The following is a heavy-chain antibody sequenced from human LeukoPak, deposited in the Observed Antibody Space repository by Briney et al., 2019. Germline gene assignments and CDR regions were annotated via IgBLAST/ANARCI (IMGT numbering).Heavy chain of an antibody. CDR3: ARGNSLDY. CDR1: GYTFGDYG. CDR2: IKQDASER. Sequence: GGSLRLSCAASGYTFGDYGMTWVRQAPGKGLEWVANIKQDASERYYVDSVKGRFTISRDNAKNSLFLQMNSLRADDTAVYYCARGNSLDYWGQGTLVTVSS. V-gene: IGHV3-7*04. D-gene: IGHD5-18*01. J-gene: IGHJ4*02.